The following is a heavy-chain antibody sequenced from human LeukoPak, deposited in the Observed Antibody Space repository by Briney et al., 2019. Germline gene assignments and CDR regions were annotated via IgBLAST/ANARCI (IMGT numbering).Heavy chain of an antibody. D-gene: IGHD2-15*01. Sequence: LSLTCTVSGGSISSGGYYWSWIRQAPGKGLEWVSAISATGGSTFYADSVKGRFTISRDNSKNTLYLQMNSVRAEDTAVYYCAKGPLIGWYYFDSWGQGTLVTVSS. V-gene: IGHV3-23*01. CDR2: ISATGGST. J-gene: IGHJ4*02. CDR1: GGSISSGGYY. CDR3: AKGPLIGWYYFDS.